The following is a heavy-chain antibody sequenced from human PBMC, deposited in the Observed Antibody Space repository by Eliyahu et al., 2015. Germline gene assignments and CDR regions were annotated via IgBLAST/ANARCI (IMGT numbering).Heavy chain of an antibody. J-gene: IGHJ4*02. D-gene: IGHD3-3*01. CDR3: ARELVLWSGYYGYFDY. CDR2: IYSGGST. Sequence: EVQLVESGGGLIQPGGSLRLXCAASGFTVSSNYMSWVRQAPGKGLEWVSVIYSGGSTYYADSVKGRFTISRDNSKNTLYLQMNSLRAEDTAVYYCARELVLWSGYYGYFDYWGQGTLVTVSS. V-gene: IGHV3-53*01. CDR1: GFTVSSNY.